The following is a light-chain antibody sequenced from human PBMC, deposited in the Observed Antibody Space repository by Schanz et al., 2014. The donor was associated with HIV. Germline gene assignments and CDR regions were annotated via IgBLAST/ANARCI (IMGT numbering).Light chain of an antibody. CDR2: ANT. CDR3: AAWDVNLNGPV. J-gene: IGLJ2*01. Sequence: QSVLTQPPSVSGAPGQRVTISCTGGSSNLGAGFDVHWYQHLPGTAPKVLIFANTHRPSGVPDRFSGSKSGTSASLAITGLQAEDEADYYCAAWDVNLNGPVFGGGTKLTVL. V-gene: IGLV1-40*01. CDR1: SSNLGAGFD.